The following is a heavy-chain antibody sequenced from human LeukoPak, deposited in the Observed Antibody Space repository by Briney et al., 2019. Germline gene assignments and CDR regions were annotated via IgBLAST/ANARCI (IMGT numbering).Heavy chain of an antibody. CDR1: GGSISPYY. J-gene: IGHJ5*02. D-gene: IGHD6-13*01. CDR2: IYYNGNT. Sequence: SETLSLTCTVSGGSISPYYWTWIRQPPGKGLEWIGYIYYNGNTNYNPSLKSRITISVDTSKNQFSLRLKSVTAAHTAMYYCARGPLSSRTTWTWFDPWGQGTLVTVSS. CDR3: ARGPLSSRTTWTWFDP. V-gene: IGHV4-59*01.